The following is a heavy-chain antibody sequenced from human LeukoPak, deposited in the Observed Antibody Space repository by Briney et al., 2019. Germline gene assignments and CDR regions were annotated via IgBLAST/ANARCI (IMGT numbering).Heavy chain of an antibody. D-gene: IGHD6-19*01. CDR2: ISYDGSNK. V-gene: IGHV3-30*18. J-gene: IGHJ4*02. Sequence: GRSLRLSCAASGFTFSSYGMHWVRQAPGKGLEWVAVISYDGSNKYYADSVKGRFTISRDNSKNTLYLQMNSLGAEDTAVYYCAKVRWDNSGWYYLDNWGQGTLVTVSS. CDR1: GFTFSSYG. CDR3: AKVRWDNSGWYYLDN.